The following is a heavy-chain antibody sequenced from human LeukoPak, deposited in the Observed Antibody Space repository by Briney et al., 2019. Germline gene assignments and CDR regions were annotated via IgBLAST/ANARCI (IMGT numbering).Heavy chain of an antibody. J-gene: IGHJ4*02. CDR1: GFTFSSYS. Sequence: PGGSLRLSCAASGFTFSSYSMNWVRQAPGKGLEWISYISTGSSTIYYADSVKGRFTISRDNAKNSLYLQMNSLRDDDTAVYYCARAGGQDSWGQGTLVTVPS. V-gene: IGHV3-48*02. D-gene: IGHD3-16*01. CDR3: ARAGGQDS. CDR2: ISTGSSTI.